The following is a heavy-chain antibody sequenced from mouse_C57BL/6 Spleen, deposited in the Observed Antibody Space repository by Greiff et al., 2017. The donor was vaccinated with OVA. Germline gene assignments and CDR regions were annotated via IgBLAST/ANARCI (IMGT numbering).Heavy chain of an antibody. V-gene: IGHV1-52*01. Sequence: QVQLQQPGAELVRPGSSVKLSCKASGYTFTSYWMHWVKQRPIQGLEWIGNIDPSDSDTHYNQKFKDKATLTVDKSSSTAYMQLSSLTSEDSAVYYCASGAARASFMDYWGQGTSVTVSA. D-gene: IGHD3-1*01. CDR3: ASGAARASFMDY. J-gene: IGHJ4*01. CDR2: IDPSDSDT. CDR1: GYTFTSYW.